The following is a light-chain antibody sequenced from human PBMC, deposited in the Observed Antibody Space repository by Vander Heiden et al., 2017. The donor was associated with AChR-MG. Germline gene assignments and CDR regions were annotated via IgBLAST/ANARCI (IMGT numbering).Light chain of an antibody. Sequence: GVTPSPATLSVSPGERATLSCRASQSVSSNLAWYQQKPGQAPRLLIYGASTRATGIPARFSGSGSGTEFTLTISSLQSEDLAVYYCQQDDKWPITFGQGTRLEIK. CDR2: GAS. CDR3: QQDDKWPIT. CDR1: QSVSSN. J-gene: IGKJ5*01. V-gene: IGKV3-15*01.